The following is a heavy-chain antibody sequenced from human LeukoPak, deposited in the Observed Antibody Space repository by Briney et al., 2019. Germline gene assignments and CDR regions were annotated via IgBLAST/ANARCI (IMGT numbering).Heavy chain of an antibody. CDR2: FYNGINT. D-gene: IGHD6-6*01. Sequence: PGGSLRLSCAASGFSVSSYYMSWVRQAPGKGLEWVSVFYNGINTYYADSVKGRFTISRDNSENTLYLQMNSLRAEDTAVYYCAKDVGTAARPGYFDYWGQGTLVTVSS. CDR3: AKDVGTAARPGYFDY. V-gene: IGHV3-53*01. J-gene: IGHJ4*02. CDR1: GFSVSSYY.